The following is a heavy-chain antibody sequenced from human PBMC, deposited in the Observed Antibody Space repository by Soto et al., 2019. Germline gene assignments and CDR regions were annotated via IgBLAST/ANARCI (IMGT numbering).Heavy chain of an antibody. V-gene: IGHV1-2*04. D-gene: IGHD2-15*01. CDR2: INPNSGGT. J-gene: IGHJ4*02. Sequence: RASVKVSCKASGYTFTGYYMHWVRQAPGQGLEWMGWINPNSGGTNYAQKFQGWVTMTRDTSISTAYMELSRLRSDDTAVYYCARDGGYCSGGSCYFDYWGQGTLVTVSS. CDR3: ARDGGYCSGGSCYFDY. CDR1: GYTFTGYY.